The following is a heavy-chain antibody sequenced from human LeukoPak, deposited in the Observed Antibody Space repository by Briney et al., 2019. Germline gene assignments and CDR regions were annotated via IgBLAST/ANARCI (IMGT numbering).Heavy chain of an antibody. D-gene: IGHD6-13*01. CDR1: GFTFSRYE. Sequence: GGSLRLSCATSGFTFSRYEMNWVRQAPGKGLEWVSSISSSSSYIYYADSVKGRFTISRDNAKNSLYLQMNSLRAEDTAVYYCARGLPYSTDFDYWGQGTLVTVSS. J-gene: IGHJ4*02. CDR3: ARGLPYSTDFDY. CDR2: ISSSSSYI. V-gene: IGHV3-21*01.